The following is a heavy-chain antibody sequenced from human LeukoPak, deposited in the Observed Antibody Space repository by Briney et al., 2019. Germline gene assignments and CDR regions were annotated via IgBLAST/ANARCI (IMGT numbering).Heavy chain of an antibody. CDR3: ARESLNYGGNRILDY. CDR2: IYTSGST. CDR1: GGSISSYY. D-gene: IGHD4-23*01. V-gene: IGHV4-4*07. Sequence: SETLSPTCTVSGGSISSYYWSWIRQPAGKGLEWIGRIYTSGSTDYNPSLKTRVTMSVDTSKNQFSLNLNSVTAADTAVYYCARESLNYGGNRILDYWGQGALVIVSS. J-gene: IGHJ4*02.